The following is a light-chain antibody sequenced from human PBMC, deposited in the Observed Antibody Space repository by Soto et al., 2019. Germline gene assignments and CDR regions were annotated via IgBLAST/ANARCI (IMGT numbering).Light chain of an antibody. CDR1: SSNIGVNT. Sequence: QSVLTQPPSPSGTPGQRVTISCSGSSSNIGVNTVSWYQQLPGTAPKLLIYSTNQRPSGVPDRFSGSKSGTSASLAITGLQSEDEADYYCAAWDDSLNGWVFGGGTKLTVL. V-gene: IGLV1-44*01. CDR2: STN. CDR3: AAWDDSLNGWV. J-gene: IGLJ3*02.